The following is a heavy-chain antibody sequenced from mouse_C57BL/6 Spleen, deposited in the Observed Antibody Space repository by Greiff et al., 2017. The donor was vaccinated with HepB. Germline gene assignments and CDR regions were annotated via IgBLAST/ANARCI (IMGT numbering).Heavy chain of an antibody. V-gene: IGHV1-15*01. CDR3: TRWDTTVVASYYFDY. J-gene: IGHJ2*01. Sequence: QVQLQQSGAELVRPGASVTLSCKASGYTFTDYEMHWVKQTPVHGLEWIGAIDPETGGTAYNQKFKGKAILTADKSSSTAYMELRSLTSEDSAVYYCTRWDTTVVASYYFDYWGQGTTLTVSS. CDR2: IDPETGGT. D-gene: IGHD1-1*01. CDR1: GYTFTDYE.